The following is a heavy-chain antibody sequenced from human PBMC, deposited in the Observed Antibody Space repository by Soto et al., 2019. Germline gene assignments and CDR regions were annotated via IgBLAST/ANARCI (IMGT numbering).Heavy chain of an antibody. CDR2: ISYSGST. Sequence: QLQLQESGPGLVKPSETLSLTCTVSGGSISSSSSYWGWIRQPPGKGLEWIGSISYSGSTYYNPSLXIRXTXFVHTSKHQVSLKLSSVAAADTAVYYCARQSTSIPTWGQGTLVTVSS. D-gene: IGHD2-21*01. CDR1: GGSISSSSSY. J-gene: IGHJ5*02. CDR3: ARQSTSIPT. V-gene: IGHV4-39*01.